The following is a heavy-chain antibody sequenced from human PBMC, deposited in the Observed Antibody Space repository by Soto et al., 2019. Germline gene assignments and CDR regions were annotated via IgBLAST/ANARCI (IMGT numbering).Heavy chain of an antibody. D-gene: IGHD2-15*01. Sequence: GGSLRLSCAASAFTFSTYAMSWVRQAPGKGLEWVSAISGSGGSTYYADSVKGRFTISRDNSKNTLYLQMNSLRAEDTAVYYCAKDLLRCSGGSCYTDYWGQGTLVTVSS. CDR1: AFTFSTYA. V-gene: IGHV3-23*01. J-gene: IGHJ4*02. CDR3: AKDLLRCSGGSCYTDY. CDR2: ISGSGGST.